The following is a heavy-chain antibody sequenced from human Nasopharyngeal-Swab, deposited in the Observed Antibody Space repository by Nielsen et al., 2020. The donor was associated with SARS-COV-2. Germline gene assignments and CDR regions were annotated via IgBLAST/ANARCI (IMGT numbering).Heavy chain of an antibody. D-gene: IGHD2-21*02. CDR3: ASGSDGDSRY. Sequence: GGSLRLSCAASGFTFSNYWMSWVRQTPGKGLEWVANINQDGTEKYYVDSVKGRFTISRDNAKNSLYLQMSSLRAEDTALYYCASGSDGDSRYWGQGTLVTVSS. CDR1: GFTFSNYW. J-gene: IGHJ4*02. CDR2: INQDGTEK. V-gene: IGHV3-7*01.